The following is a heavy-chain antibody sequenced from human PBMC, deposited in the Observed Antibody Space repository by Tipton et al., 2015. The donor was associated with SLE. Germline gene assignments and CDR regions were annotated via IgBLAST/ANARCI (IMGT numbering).Heavy chain of an antibody. Sequence: TLSLTCAVYGGSFSGYYWSWIRQPPGKGLEWIGSLYFGGSAYYNPSLKSRVTISVDTSKNQFSLRLNSVTAADTAVYYCAKVYCSSISCYIDYWSQGTLVTVSS. CDR3: AKVYCSSISCYIDY. V-gene: IGHV4-34*11. CDR2: LYFGGSA. J-gene: IGHJ4*02. CDR1: GGSFSGYY. D-gene: IGHD2-2*02.